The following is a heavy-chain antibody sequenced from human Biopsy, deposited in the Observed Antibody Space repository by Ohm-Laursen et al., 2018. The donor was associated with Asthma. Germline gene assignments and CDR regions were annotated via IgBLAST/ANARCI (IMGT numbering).Heavy chain of an antibody. Sequence: PSETLSLTCAVSGDSIDRGDYSWTWIRQSPGVGLEWIGYIYRNGDTYYNPTLKNRVTISIDRSKNQFSLRLRSVTAADTAVYYCARGWNCGGDCYSLDSWGQGTLVTVSS. V-gene: IGHV4-30-2*06. CDR3: ARGWNCGGDCYSLDS. D-gene: IGHD2-21*02. CDR2: IYRNGDT. J-gene: IGHJ4*02. CDR1: GDSIDRGDYS.